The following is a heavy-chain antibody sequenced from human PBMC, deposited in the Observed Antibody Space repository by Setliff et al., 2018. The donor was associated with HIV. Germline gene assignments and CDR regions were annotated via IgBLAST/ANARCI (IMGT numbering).Heavy chain of an antibody. CDR2: IYPGDSDT. V-gene: IGHV5-51*01. Sequence: GESLKISCKGSGYSFTNYWIAWLRQMPGKGLEWMGIIYPGDSDTRYSPSFQGQVTISADKSINTAYLQWSSLKASDTAMYYCARHGQYGSGSYYNRPFDFWGQGNLVTVSS. CDR1: GYSFTNYW. CDR3: ARHGQYGSGSYYNRPFDF. J-gene: IGHJ4*02. D-gene: IGHD3-10*01.